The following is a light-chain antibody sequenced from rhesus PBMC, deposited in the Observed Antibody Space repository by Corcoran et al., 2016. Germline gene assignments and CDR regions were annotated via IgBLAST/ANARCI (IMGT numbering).Light chain of an antibody. Sequence: DIQMTQSPSSLSASVGDRVTITCRASQDITNDLAWYQQKPGKSPIILIYESSSLQGAIPSRFSGSGSGTDFTLTISGLQPKDFATYYCQHYNNIPHSFGQGTKVEIK. J-gene: IGKJ2*01. CDR3: QHYNNIPHS. CDR2: ESS. V-gene: IGKV1-25*01. CDR1: QDITND.